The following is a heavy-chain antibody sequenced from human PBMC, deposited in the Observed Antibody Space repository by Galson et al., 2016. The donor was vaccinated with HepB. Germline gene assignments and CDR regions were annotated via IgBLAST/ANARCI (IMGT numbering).Heavy chain of an antibody. CDR3: ARVGTAMVIPGQFDF. V-gene: IGHV3-74*01. D-gene: IGHD5-18*01. Sequence: SLRLSCAASGFTFSNYWMYWVRQAPGKGLVWVSRINSDESIIDYADDVKGRFSISRDNAKNTLYLQMNSLRAEDTAVYYCARVGTAMVIPGQFDFWGQGTLVTVSS. J-gene: IGHJ4*02. CDR2: INSDESII. CDR1: GFTFSNYW.